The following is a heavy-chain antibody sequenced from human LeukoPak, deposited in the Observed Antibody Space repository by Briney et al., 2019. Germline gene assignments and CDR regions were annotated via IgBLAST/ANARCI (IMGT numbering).Heavy chain of an antibody. D-gene: IGHD4-17*01. J-gene: IGHJ4*02. CDR1: GGSISSSSYY. CDR3: ASPDYGDYGEYYFDY. V-gene: IGHV4-39*01. CDR2: IYYSGST. Sequence: SETLSLTCTVSGGSISSSSYYWGWIRQPPGKGLEWIGSIYYSGSTYYNPSLKSRVTISVDTSKNQFSLKLSSVTAADTAVYYCASPDYGDYGEYYFDYWGQGTLVTVSS.